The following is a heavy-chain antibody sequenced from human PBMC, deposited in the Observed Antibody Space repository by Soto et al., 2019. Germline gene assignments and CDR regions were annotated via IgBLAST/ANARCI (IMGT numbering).Heavy chain of an antibody. CDR1: GGSISSGGYS. CDR2: IYNSGST. J-gene: IGHJ4*02. CDR3: ARGSRSRSFYCDY. D-gene: IGHD1-26*01. Sequence: QVQLQESGPGLVKPSQTLSLTCAVSGGSISSGGYSWTWIRQHPGKGLEWIGYIYNSGSTYYNPYVNSRVTRSADTFKDQFSLKLSSVTAAGTAVDYFARGSRSRSFYCDYCGQGTLGTVSS. V-gene: IGHV4-31*11.